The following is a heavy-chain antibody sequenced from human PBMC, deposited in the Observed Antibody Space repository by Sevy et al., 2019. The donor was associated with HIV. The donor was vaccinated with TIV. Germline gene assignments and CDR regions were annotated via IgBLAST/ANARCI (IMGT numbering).Heavy chain of an antibody. D-gene: IGHD3-10*01. Sequence: GGSLRLSCAVSGFTFRNFWMSWVRQAPGKGLDWVANIRQDGSEKYYVDSVRGRFTISRDNAKNSLFLQLNSLRADDKAIYYCAKSYFGSGTSYGMDLWGRGTTVTVSS. J-gene: IGHJ6*02. CDR1: GFTFRNFW. V-gene: IGHV3-7*01. CDR3: AKSYFGSGTSYGMDL. CDR2: IRQDGSEK.